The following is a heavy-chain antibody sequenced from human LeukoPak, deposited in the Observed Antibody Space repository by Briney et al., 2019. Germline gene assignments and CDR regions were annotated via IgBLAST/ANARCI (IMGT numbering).Heavy chain of an antibody. CDR2: IGYDGSNK. Sequence: GSLRLACAASGFTFRSHGMHWVRQAPGKGLEWVTFIGYDGSNKYFADSVKGRFTISRDNSKNTLYLQMNSLRAEDTAVYYCAKEGRAASFSYYFDYWGQGTLVTVSS. CDR1: GFTFRSHG. CDR3: AKEGRAASFSYYFDY. J-gene: IGHJ4*02. V-gene: IGHV3-30*02. D-gene: IGHD6-13*01.